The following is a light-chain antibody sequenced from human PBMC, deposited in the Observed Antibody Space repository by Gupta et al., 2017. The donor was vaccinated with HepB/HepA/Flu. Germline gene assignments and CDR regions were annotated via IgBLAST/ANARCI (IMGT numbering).Light chain of an antibody. J-gene: IGKJ1*01. CDR3: HQDGSTPQT. V-gene: IGKV4-1*01. Sequence: DIVMTQSPDSLAVSLGERATINCKSSQSVLYSSNNKNYLAWYQQKPGQPPKLLIYWASTRESGVPYRFSGSGSGTDFTLTISSLQAEDVAVYYCHQDGSTPQTFGQGTKVEIK. CDR2: WAS. CDR1: QSVLYSSNNKNY.